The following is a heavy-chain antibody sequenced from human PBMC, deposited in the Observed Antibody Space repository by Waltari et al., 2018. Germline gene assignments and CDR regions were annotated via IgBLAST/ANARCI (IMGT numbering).Heavy chain of an antibody. V-gene: IGHV3-30*02. J-gene: IGHJ4*02. CDR1: GFIFSRYD. D-gene: IGHD1-1*01. CDR3: AREISTSSPSF. Sequence: QVQLAESGGGAVPPGGSLRLSCVASGFIFSRYDMNWVRQTPGKGLEWLALIRDDGSKKFYADSVKGRFTVSRDNSRDTLYLHMNGLTSVDTAIYFCAREISTSSPSFWGRGTLVTVS. CDR2: IRDDGSKK.